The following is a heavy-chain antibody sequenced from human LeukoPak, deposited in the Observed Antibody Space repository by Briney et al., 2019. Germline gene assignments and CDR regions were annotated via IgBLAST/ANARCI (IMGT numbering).Heavy chain of an antibody. V-gene: IGHV3-23*01. D-gene: IGHD4-17*01. Sequence: PGGSLRLSCAVSGFTFSSYGMSWVRQAPGKGLEWVSAISGSGGSTYYADSVKGRFTISRDNSKNTLYLQMNSLRAEDTAVYYCAKDLYSYGDRYYYYMDVWGKGTTVTISS. CDR2: ISGSGGST. CDR1: GFTFSSYG. J-gene: IGHJ6*03. CDR3: AKDLYSYGDRYYYYMDV.